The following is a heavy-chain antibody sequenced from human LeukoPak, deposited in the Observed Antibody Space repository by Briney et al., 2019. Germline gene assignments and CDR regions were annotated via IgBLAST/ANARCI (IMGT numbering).Heavy chain of an antibody. CDR1: GYTFTSYD. V-gene: IGHV1-8*02. Sequence: ASVKVSCKASGYTFTSYDINWVRQATGQGLEWMGWMNPNSGNTGYAQKFQGRVTMTRNTSISTAYMELSSLRSEDTAVYYCARGRYCSSTSCYAENDYWGQGTLVTVSS. CDR2: MNPNSGNT. D-gene: IGHD2-2*01. J-gene: IGHJ4*02. CDR3: ARGRYCSSTSCYAENDY.